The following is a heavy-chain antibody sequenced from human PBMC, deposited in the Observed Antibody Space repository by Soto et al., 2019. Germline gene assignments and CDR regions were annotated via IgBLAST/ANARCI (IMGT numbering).Heavy chain of an antibody. CDR2: ISGSGGST. V-gene: IGHV3-23*01. Sequence: EVQLLDSGGDLVQPGGSLRLSCVASGFTFGSRAMSWVRQAPGEGLEWVSAISGSGGSTYYADSVKGRFTISRDNSKNTLYLQMNSLRAEDTAVYYCAKGRRPGYSSGWYYFDYWGQGTLVTVSS. D-gene: IGHD6-19*01. J-gene: IGHJ4*02. CDR3: AKGRRPGYSSGWYYFDY. CDR1: GFTFGSRA.